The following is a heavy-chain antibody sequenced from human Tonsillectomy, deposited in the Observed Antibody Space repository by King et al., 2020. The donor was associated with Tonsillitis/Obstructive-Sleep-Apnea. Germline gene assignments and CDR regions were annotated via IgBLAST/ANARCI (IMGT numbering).Heavy chain of an antibody. CDR3: ARYVEMATIPDAFDI. Sequence: QLQESGPGLVKPSETLSLTCTVSGGSISSYYWSWIRQPPGKRLEWIGYIYYSGSTNYNPSLKSRVTISVDTSKNQFSLKLSSVTAADAAVYYCARYVEMATIPDAFDIWGQGTMVTVSS. CDR2: IYYSGST. CDR1: GGSISSYY. J-gene: IGHJ3*02. D-gene: IGHD5-24*01. V-gene: IGHV4-59*08.